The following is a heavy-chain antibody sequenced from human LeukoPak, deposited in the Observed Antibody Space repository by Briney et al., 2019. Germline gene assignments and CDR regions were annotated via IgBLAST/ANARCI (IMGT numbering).Heavy chain of an antibody. D-gene: IGHD4-23*01. Sequence: GGSLRLSCEASGFTFRSYGMHWVRQAPGKGLEWVAVISYDGSNKYYADSVKGRFTISRDNSKNTLYLQMNSLRAEDTAVYYCANLLRWEPYWGQGTLVTVSS. CDR1: GFTFRSYG. V-gene: IGHV3-30*18. CDR3: ANLLRWEPY. CDR2: ISYDGSNK. J-gene: IGHJ4*02.